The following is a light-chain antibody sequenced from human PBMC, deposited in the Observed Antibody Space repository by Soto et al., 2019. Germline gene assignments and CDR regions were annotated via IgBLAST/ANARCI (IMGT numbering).Light chain of an antibody. J-gene: IGKJ5*01. V-gene: IGKV1-39*01. CDR1: QSIALS. Sequence: ILKTQRPYSLSSGVGDTVTMTCGASQSIALSVNWYQQKPGKAPKLLIYVAFTLESGVPSRFSGSGSGTEFTLTIRSLQPEDFATYYCQQSFRSPSTFGQGTRLEIK. CDR3: QQSFRSPST. CDR2: VAF.